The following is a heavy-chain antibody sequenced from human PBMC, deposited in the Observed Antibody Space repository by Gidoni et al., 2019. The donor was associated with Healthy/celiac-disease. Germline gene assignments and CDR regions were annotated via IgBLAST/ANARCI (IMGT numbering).Heavy chain of an antibody. CDR3: ARGLSIGWYGSDY. CDR2: INPISVGT. Sequence: QGQLVQSGAEVKKPGASVKVACKAYGYTFTGYYMHWVRQAPGQGLVWMGWINPISVGTNYAQKFQVRVTMTSDTSISTAYMGLIRLRSDDTAVYYCARGLSIGWYGSDYWGQGTLVTVSS. J-gene: IGHJ4*02. V-gene: IGHV1-2*02. CDR1: GYTFTGYY. D-gene: IGHD6-19*01.